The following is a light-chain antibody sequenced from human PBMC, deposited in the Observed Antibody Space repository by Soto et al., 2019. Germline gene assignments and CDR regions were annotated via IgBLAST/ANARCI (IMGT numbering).Light chain of an antibody. CDR1: QSVSNNY. CDR2: GAS. V-gene: IGKV3-20*01. J-gene: IGKJ1*01. CDR3: QQYGNSLPWT. Sequence: EIVLTQSAGTLSLSPGERATLSCRASQSVSNNYLGWYQQKPGQAPRLLVYGASRRATGIPDRFSGSGSGTDFTLTISALEAEDFAVYYCQQYGNSLPWTFGQGTKVEIK.